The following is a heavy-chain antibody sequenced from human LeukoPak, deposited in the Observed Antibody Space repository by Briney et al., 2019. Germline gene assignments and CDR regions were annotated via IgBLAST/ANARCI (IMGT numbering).Heavy chain of an antibody. D-gene: IGHD3-9*01. CDR3: ARGMDDILTGSNY. Sequence: GGSLRLSCAASGFTVSSNHMSWVRQAPGKGLEWVSVIYSGGSTDYADPVKGRFTISRDNLKNTLYLQMNSLRAEDTAVYYCARGMDDILTGSNYWGQGTLVTVSS. J-gene: IGHJ4*02. CDR1: GFTVSSNH. CDR2: IYSGGST. V-gene: IGHV3-53*01.